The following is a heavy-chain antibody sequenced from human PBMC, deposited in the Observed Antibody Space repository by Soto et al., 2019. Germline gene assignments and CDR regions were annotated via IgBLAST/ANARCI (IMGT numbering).Heavy chain of an antibody. CDR1: RYTFTSYS. D-gene: IGHD6-13*01. J-gene: IGHJ1*01. CDR2: INAGNGNT. CDR3: ARGRLAAAGRDPFYFQH. Sequence: ASVKVSCKDSRYTFTSYSMHWVRQAHGQRLEWMGWINAGNGNTKYSQKFQGRVTITRDTSASTAYMELSSLRSEDTAVYYCARGRLAAAGRDPFYFQHWGQGTLVTVSS. V-gene: IGHV1-3*01.